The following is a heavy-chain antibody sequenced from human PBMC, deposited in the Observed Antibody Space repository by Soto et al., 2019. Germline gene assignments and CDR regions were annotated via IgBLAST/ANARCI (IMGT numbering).Heavy chain of an antibody. J-gene: IGHJ4*02. CDR2: MDPNSGNT. Sequence: QVQLVQSGAEVKKPGASVKVSCKASGYTFTNYDINWVPQAPGQGLEWMGWMDPNSGNTDYAQKFQGRVTITRNTSISTAYLELSSLSSEDTAVYYCARGRGWRDYWGQGTLVTVSS. CDR3: ARGRGWRDY. CDR1: GYTFTNYD. V-gene: IGHV1-8*01. D-gene: IGHD6-19*01.